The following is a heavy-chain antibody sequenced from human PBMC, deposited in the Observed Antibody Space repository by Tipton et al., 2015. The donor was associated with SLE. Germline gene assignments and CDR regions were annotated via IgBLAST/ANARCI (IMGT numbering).Heavy chain of an antibody. CDR1: GFTFSSYE. V-gene: IGHV3-53*05. D-gene: IGHD3-3*01. CDR2: VYSGGNT. J-gene: IGHJ3*02. Sequence: SLRLSCAASGFTFSSYEMNWVRQAPGKGLEWVSAVYSGGNTYYGDSVKGRFTISRDNSKNTVHLQMNSLRVEDTAVYYCVRDIGAFDIWGQGTVVTVSS. CDR3: VRDIGAFDI.